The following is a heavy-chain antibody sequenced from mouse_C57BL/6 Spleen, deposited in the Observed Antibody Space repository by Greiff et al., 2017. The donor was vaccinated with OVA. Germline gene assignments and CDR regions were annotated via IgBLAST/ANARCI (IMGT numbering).Heavy chain of an antibody. V-gene: IGHV6-6*01. CDR2: IRNKANNHAT. CDR1: GFTFSDAW. J-gene: IGHJ2*01. D-gene: IGHD2-1*01. CDR3: TRGGYYGNYFMDY. Sequence: EVQLQESGGGLVQPGGSMKLSCAASGFTFSDAWMDWVRQSPEKGLEWVAEIRNKANNHATYYAESVKGRFTISRDDSKSSVYLQMNSLRAEDTGIYYCTRGGYYGNYFMDYWGQGTTLTVSS.